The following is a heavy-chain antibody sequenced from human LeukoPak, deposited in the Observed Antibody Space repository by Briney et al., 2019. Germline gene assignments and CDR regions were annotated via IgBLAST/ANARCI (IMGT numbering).Heavy chain of an antibody. Sequence: GGSLRLSCAASGFTFSSYAMHWVRQAPGKGLEWVAVISYDGSNKYYADSVKGRFTISRDNSKNTLYLQMNSLRAEDTAVYYRARDPRAYSSGWYGEIDYWGQGTLVTASS. CDR2: ISYDGSNK. CDR1: GFTFSSYA. CDR3: ARDPRAYSSGWYGEIDY. D-gene: IGHD6-19*01. J-gene: IGHJ4*02. V-gene: IGHV3-30*04.